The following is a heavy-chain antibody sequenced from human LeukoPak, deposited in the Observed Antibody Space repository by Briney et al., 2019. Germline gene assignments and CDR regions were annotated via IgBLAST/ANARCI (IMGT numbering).Heavy chain of an antibody. J-gene: IGHJ4*02. CDR3: TRVGIAQSDY. Sequence: PGGSLRLSCVTSGFTFSGYRMHWVRQGPEKGLELVSRIDNDGHGIIYADSVKGRFTTSRDNVKNTLYLQMNSLRAEDTALYYCTRVGIAQSDYWGQGTLVTVSS. CDR1: GFTFSGYR. CDR2: IDNDGHGI. D-gene: IGHD6-13*01. V-gene: IGHV3-74*01.